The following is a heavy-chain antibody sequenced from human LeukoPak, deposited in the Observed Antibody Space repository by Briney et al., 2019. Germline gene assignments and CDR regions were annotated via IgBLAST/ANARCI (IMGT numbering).Heavy chain of an antibody. CDR3: AREGLTYYYDSSGYPNY. CDR1: GFTFSSYW. CDR2: IKQDGSEK. V-gene: IGHV3-7*01. D-gene: IGHD3-22*01. Sequence: GGSLRLSCAASGFTFSSYWMSWVRQAPGKGLEWVANIKQDGSEKYHVDSVKGRFTISRDNAKNSLYLQMNSLRAEDTAVYYCAREGLTYYYDSSGYPNYWGQGTLVTVSS. J-gene: IGHJ4*02.